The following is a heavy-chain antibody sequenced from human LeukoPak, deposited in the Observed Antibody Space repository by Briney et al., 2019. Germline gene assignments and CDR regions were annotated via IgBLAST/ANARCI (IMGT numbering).Heavy chain of an antibody. CDR2: MVGRGTT. V-gene: IGHV3-23*01. Sequence: GGSLRLSCVGSGFSFSSYAVGWVRQAPGKGLEWVSGMVGRGTTYYADSVKGRFTISRDNSKSTLYLQMNSLRAEDTAVYYCARDGGTDFWSGYHKGFLDYWGQGILVTVSS. CDR1: GFSFSSYA. CDR3: ARDGGTDFWSGYHKGFLDY. J-gene: IGHJ4*02. D-gene: IGHD3-3*01.